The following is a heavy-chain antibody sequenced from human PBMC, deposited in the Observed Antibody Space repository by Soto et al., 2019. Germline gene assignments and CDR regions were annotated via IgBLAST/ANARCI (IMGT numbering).Heavy chain of an antibody. CDR2: FYPGDSTS. CDR1: GYSFISYW. V-gene: IGHV5-51*01. D-gene: IGHD2-2*03. J-gene: IGHJ3*02. Sequence: GDSLKISCKTSGYSFISYWVAWVRQKPGKGLEWMGTFYPGDSTSTYSPSFQGQVTISVDKSISTAYLHLSSLKASDTAMYYCARIIGYCRNNDCSWTFDIWGQGTMVTVSS. CDR3: ARIIGYCRNNDCSWTFDI.